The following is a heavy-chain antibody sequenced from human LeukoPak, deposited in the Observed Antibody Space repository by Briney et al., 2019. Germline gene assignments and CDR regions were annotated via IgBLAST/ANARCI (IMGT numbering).Heavy chain of an antibody. D-gene: IGHD2-15*01. CDR2: INHSGST. V-gene: IGHV4-34*01. Sequence: SETLSLTCAVYGGSFSGYYWSWIRQPPGKGLEWIGEINHSGSTNYNPSLKSRVTISVDTSKNQFSLKLSSVTAADTAVYYCAGVGLSPTVGHWGQGTLVTVSS. CDR1: GGSFSGYY. J-gene: IGHJ1*01. CDR3: AGVGLSPTVGH.